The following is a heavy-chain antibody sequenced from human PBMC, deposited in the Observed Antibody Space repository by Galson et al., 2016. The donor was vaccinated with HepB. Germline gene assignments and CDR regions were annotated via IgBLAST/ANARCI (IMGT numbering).Heavy chain of an antibody. D-gene: IGHD3-16*01. CDR1: GFSFSDYY. CDR2: INNRGDTV. J-gene: IGHJ5*02. CDR3: ARARVTFFDTRPLLWFDP. V-gene: IGHV3-11*01. Sequence: SLRLSCAASGFSFSDYYMTWIRQAPGKGLECISYINNRGDTVNYADSVKGRFTISRDNAKNSVFLQLDSLRDDDTAVYYCARARVTFFDTRPLLWFDPWGQGTLVTVSS.